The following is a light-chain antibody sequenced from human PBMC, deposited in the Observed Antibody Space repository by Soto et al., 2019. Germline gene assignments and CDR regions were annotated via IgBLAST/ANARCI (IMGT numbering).Light chain of an antibody. J-gene: IGLJ1*01. CDR1: SSNIGSNY. CDR3: AAWDDSLSGRGV. V-gene: IGLV1-47*01. Sequence: SVLPQPPSASGPPGQRVTISCSGSSSNIGSNYVYWYQQLPGTAPKLLIYRNNQRPSGVPDRFSGSKSDTSASLAISGLLSEDEADYYCAAWDDSLSGRGVFGTGTKVTVL. CDR2: RNN.